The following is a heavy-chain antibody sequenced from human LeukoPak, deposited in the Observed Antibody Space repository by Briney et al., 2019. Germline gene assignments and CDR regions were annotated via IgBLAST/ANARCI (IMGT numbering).Heavy chain of an antibody. D-gene: IGHD3-10*01. CDR1: GFTFSSYW. Sequence: PGGSLRLSCAASGFTFSSYWMSWVCQAPGKGLEWVANIKQDGSEKYYADSVKGRFTISRDNAKNSPYLQMNSLRAEDTAVYYCAKKGYAGSGTYSYYFDFWGQGTLVTVSS. CDR3: AKKGYAGSGTYSYYFDF. CDR2: IKQDGSEK. J-gene: IGHJ4*02. V-gene: IGHV3-7*03.